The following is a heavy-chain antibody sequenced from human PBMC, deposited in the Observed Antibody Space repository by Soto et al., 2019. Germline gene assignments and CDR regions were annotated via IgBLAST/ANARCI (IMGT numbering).Heavy chain of an antibody. V-gene: IGHV6-1*01. CDR2: TYYRSKLYN. CDR3: VRLIGNSWLDF. J-gene: IGHJ5*01. CDR1: GDSVSSSSVT. Sequence: SQTLSLTCAISGDSVSSSSVTWNWIRQSPSRGLEWLGRTYYRSKLYNDYAESVKSRITINPDTSKNQFSLHLNSVTPEDTAVYYCVRLIGNSWLDFWGQGTLVTVSS. D-gene: IGHD1-26*01.